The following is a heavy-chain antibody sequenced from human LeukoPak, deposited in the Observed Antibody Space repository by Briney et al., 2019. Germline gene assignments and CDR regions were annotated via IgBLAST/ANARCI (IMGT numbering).Heavy chain of an antibody. CDR2: INHSGST. CDR3: ASPGIAAAGTVNDY. Sequence: TTSETLSLTCAVYGGSFSGYYWSWIRQPPGKGLEWIGEINHSGSTNYNPSLKSRVTISVDTSKNQFFLRLSSVTAADTAVYYCASPGIAAAGTVNDYWGQGTLVTVSS. V-gene: IGHV4-34*01. D-gene: IGHD6-13*01. J-gene: IGHJ4*02. CDR1: GGSFSGYY.